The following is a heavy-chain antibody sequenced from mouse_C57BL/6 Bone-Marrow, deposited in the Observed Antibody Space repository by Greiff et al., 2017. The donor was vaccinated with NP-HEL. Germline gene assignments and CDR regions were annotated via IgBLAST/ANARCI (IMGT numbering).Heavy chain of an antibody. CDR2: IDPNSGGT. J-gene: IGHJ2*01. D-gene: IGHD1-1*01. V-gene: IGHV1-72*01. Sequence: QVQLQQPGAELVKPGASVKLSCKASGYTFTNYWMHWVKQRPGRGLEWIGRIDPNSGGTKYHEKFKSKATLTVDKPSSTAYMQLSSLTSEDAAVDYCARDYYGSCYFDYWGQGTTLTVSS. CDR3: ARDYYGSCYFDY. CDR1: GYTFTNYW.